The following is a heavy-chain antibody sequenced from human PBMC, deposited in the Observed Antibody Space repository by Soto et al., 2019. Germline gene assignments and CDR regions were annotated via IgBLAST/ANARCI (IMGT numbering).Heavy chain of an antibody. J-gene: IGHJ3*02. CDR3: ARGVQSSSFAFDI. D-gene: IGHD6-6*01. CDR1: GGTFSSYA. Sequence: GASVKVSCKASGGTFSSYAISWVRQAPGQGLEWMGGIIPIFGTANYAQKFQGRVTITADESTSTAYMELSSLRSEDTAVYYCARGVQSSSFAFDIWGQGTMVTVSS. V-gene: IGHV1-69*13. CDR2: IIPIFGTA.